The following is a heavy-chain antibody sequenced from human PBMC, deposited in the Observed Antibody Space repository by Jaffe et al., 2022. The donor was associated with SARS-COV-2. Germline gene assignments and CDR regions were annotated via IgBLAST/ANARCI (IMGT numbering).Heavy chain of an antibody. D-gene: IGHD3-10*01. J-gene: IGHJ3*02. CDR1: GFTFSNAW. Sequence: EVQLVESGGGLVKPGGSLRLSCAASGFTFSNAWMSWVRQAPGKGLEWVGRIKSKTDGGTTDYAAPVKGRFTISRDDSKNTLYLQMNSLRAEDTALYYCAKGLKPVLLWFGELFSHDAFDIWGQGTMVTVSS. CDR2: IKSKTDGGTT. V-gene: IGHV3-15*05. CDR3: AKGLKPVLLWFGELFSHDAFDI.